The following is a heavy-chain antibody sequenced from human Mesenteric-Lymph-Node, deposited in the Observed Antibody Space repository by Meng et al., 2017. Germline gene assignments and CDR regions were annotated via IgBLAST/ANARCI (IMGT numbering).Heavy chain of an antibody. CDR3: AKGEAGIGDDY. V-gene: IGHV3-53*02. CDR2: IYSGGST. J-gene: IGHJ4*02. Sequence: EVRLGGTGGGLIQTGGSLRLSCAASGFIVSSNDMSWVRQAPGKGLEWVAVIYSGGSTYYGDSVKGRFTISRDNSKNTVYLQMNSLRAEDTAVYYCAKGEAGIGDDYWGQGTLVTVSS. CDR1: GFIVSSND. D-gene: IGHD6-13*01.